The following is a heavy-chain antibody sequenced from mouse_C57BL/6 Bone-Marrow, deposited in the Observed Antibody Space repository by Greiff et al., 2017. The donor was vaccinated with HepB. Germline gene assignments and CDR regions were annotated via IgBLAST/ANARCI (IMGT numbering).Heavy chain of an antibody. CDR3: ASDNGSIYGWFAY. V-gene: IGHV5-4*01. J-gene: IGHJ3*01. CDR2: ISDGGSYT. CDR1: GFTFSSYA. D-gene: IGHD1-1*01. Sequence: VQLQQSGGGLVKPGGSLKLSCAASGFTFSSYAMSWVRQTPEKRLEWVATISDGGSYTYYPDNVKGRITISRDNAKNNLYLQMSHLKSEDTAMYYCASDNGSIYGWFAYWGQGTLVTVSA.